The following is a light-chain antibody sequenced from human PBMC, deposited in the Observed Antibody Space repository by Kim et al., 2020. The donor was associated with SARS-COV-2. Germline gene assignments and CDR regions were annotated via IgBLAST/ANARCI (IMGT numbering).Light chain of an antibody. Sequence: QSALTQPAAVSGSPGQSITISCTGTSSDVGSSKLVSWYQQLPGKAPQLLMSEVSEQPSGVPHRFSGSKSGNTASLTISGLEAEDEGDYYCCSYAGGSTWVFGGGTQLTVL. CDR3: CSYAGGSTWV. V-gene: IGLV2-23*02. J-gene: IGLJ3*02. CDR1: SSDVGSSKL. CDR2: EVS.